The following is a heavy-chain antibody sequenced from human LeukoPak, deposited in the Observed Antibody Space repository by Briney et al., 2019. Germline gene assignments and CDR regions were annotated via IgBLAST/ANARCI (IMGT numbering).Heavy chain of an antibody. CDR2: IRYDGSNK. Sequence: GGSLRLSCAASGFTFSSYGMHWVRQAPGKGLEWVAFIRYDGSNKYYADSVKGRFTISRDNSKNTLYLQMNSLRAEDTAVYYCARDNTHSDFMITFGGVIVYWGQGTLVTVSS. V-gene: IGHV3-30*02. CDR1: GFTFSSYG. J-gene: IGHJ4*02. CDR3: ARDNTHSDFMITFGGVIVY. D-gene: IGHD3-16*02.